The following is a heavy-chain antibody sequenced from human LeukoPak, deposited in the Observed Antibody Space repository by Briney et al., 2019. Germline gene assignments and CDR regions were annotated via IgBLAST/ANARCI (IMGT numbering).Heavy chain of an antibody. CDR1: GGSISSSNW. V-gene: IGHV4-4*02. J-gene: IGHJ6*03. D-gene: IGHD3-3*01. CDR2: IYYSGST. Sequence: PSGTLSLTCAVSGGSISSSNWWSWVRQPPGKGLEWIGYIYYSGSTNYNPSLKSRVTISVDTSKNQFSLKLSSVTAADTAVYYCARTYDPYYYYYMDVWGKGTTVTVSS. CDR3: ARTYDPYYYYYMDV.